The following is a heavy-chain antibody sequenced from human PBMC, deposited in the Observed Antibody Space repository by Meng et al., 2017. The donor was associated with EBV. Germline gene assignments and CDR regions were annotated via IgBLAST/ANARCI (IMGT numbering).Heavy chain of an antibody. CDR1: VYTLPSDG. V-gene: IGHV1-18*01. CDR2: ISAYNGNT. CDR3: ARGLDYFDY. J-gene: IGHJ4*02. Sequence: QARRVQYWPVSTSPVTSGTVYCMASVYTLPSDGISWVRQAPGQGLEWMGWISAYNGNTNYAQKLQGRVTMTTDTSTSTAYMELRSLRSDDTAVYYCARGLDYFDYWGQGTLVTVSS.